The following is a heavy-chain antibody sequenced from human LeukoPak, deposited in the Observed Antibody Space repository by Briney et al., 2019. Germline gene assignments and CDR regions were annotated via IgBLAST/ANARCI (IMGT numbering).Heavy chain of an antibody. V-gene: IGHV4-59*01. CDR2: IYYSGST. J-gene: IGHJ5*02. Sequence: SETLSLTCTFSGGSISSYYWSWIRQPPGKGLEWIGYIYYSGSTNYNPSLKSRVTISVDTSKNQFSLKLSSVTAADTAVYYCARVVTMVRGAHNWFDPWGQGTLVTVSS. CDR3: ARVVTMVRGAHNWFDP. CDR1: GGSISSYY. D-gene: IGHD3-10*01.